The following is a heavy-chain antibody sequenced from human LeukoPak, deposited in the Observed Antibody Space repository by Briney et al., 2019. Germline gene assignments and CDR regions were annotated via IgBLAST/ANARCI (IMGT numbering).Heavy chain of an antibody. V-gene: IGHV5-10-1*01. CDR2: IDPSDSYT. CDR1: GYSFTSYW. CDR3: SRHRMPGIAVACSDF. D-gene: IGHD6-19*01. J-gene: IGHJ4*02. Sequence: RGESLKISCKGSGYSFTSYWISWVRQMPGKGLEWMGRIDPSDSYTNYSPSFQGHVTISADKYISTAYLQWSSLEASDTAMYYCSRHRMPGIAVACSDFWGQGTLVTVSS.